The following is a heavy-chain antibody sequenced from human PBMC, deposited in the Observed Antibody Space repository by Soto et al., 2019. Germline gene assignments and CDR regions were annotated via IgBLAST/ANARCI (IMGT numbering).Heavy chain of an antibody. D-gene: IGHD3-10*01. CDR3: ARNSMVRGSNGTMDV. V-gene: IGHV1-69*02. CDR1: GGTFSSYT. CDR2: IIPILGIA. Sequence: ASVKVSCKASGGTFSSYTISWVRQAPGQGLEWMGRIIPILGIANYAQKFQGRVTITADKSTSTAYMELSSLRSEDTAVYYCARNSMVRGSNGTMDVWGKGTKVTVSS. J-gene: IGHJ6*03.